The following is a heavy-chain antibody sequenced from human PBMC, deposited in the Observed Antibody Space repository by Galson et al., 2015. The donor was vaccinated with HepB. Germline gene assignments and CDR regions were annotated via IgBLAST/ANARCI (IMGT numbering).Heavy chain of an antibody. J-gene: IGHJ4*02. CDR2: ISGYNGET. CDR3: ARDLRLQSSSSVPASYY. Sequence: SVKVSCKASGYTFTSYDINWVRQAPGQGLEWVGRISGYNGETKYAQKLQGRVSMTTDTSTNTAYLELTSLKSDDTAVYYCARDLRLQSSSSVPASYYWGQGTLVTVSS. V-gene: IGHV1-18*01. CDR1: GYTFTSYD. D-gene: IGHD4-11*01.